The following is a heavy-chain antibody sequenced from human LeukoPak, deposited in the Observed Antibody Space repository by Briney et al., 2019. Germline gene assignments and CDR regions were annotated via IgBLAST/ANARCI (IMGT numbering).Heavy chain of an antibody. CDR2: ISYDGSNK. D-gene: IGHD6-13*01. Sequence: GGSLRLSSAASGFTFSSYAMHWVRQAPGKGLEWVAVISYDGSNKYYADSVKGRFTISRDNSKNTLYLQMNSLRAEDTAVYYCARDIGIAAVGYGMDVWGQGTTVTVSS. CDR1: GFTFSSYA. CDR3: ARDIGIAAVGYGMDV. J-gene: IGHJ6*02. V-gene: IGHV3-30*04.